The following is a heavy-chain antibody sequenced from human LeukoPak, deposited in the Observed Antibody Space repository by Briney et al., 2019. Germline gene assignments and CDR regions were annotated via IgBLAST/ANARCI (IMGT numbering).Heavy chain of an antibody. V-gene: IGHV1-69*13. CDR2: IIPIFGTA. CDR3: ASTFPIMVLSDYYGMDV. CDR1: GGTFSSYA. Sequence: GASVKVSCKASGGTFSSYAISWVRQAPGQGLGWMGGIIPIFGTANYAQKFQGRVTITVDESTSTAYMELSSLRSEDTAVYYCASTFPIMVLSDYYGMDVWGQGTTVTVSS. D-gene: IGHD2-8*01. J-gene: IGHJ6*02.